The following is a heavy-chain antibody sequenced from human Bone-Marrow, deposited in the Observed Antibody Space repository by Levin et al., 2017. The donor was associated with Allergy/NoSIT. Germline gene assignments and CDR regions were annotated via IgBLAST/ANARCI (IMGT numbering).Heavy chain of an antibody. CDR3: AKNSDGYLTSENWFDP. CDR1: GFSFDDYA. D-gene: IGHD5-24*01. J-gene: IGHJ5*02. V-gene: IGHV3-9*01. Sequence: SLKISCAASGFSFDDYAMHWVRQAPGKGLEWVSGISWNSGTIGYADSVKGRFTISRDNAKNSLYLQMNSLTPEDTALYYCAKNSDGYLTSENWFDPWGQGTLVTVSS. CDR2: ISWNSGTI.